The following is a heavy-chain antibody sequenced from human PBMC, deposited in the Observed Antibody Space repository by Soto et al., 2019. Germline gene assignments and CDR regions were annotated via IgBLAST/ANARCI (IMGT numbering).Heavy chain of an antibody. V-gene: IGHV4-39*01. CDR1: GGSISSSSYY. Sequence: PSETLSLTCTVSGGSISSSSYYWGWIRQPPGKGLEWIGSIYYSGSTYYNPSLRSRVTISVDTSKNQFSLKLSSVTAADTAVYYCARADYSNYGYVFDYWGQGTLVTVSS. CDR3: ARADYSNYGYVFDY. CDR2: IYYSGST. J-gene: IGHJ4*02. D-gene: IGHD4-4*01.